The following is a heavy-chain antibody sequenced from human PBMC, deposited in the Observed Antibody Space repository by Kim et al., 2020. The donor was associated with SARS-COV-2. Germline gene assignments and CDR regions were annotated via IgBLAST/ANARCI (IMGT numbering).Heavy chain of an antibody. J-gene: IGHJ4*02. V-gene: IGHV4-39*01. Sequence: NPALKSRVPITVDTSKNQFTLKLSSVTAADTAVYYCARHGGYGPYYFDYWGQGTLVTVSS. D-gene: IGHD5-18*01. CDR3: ARHGGYGPYYFDY.